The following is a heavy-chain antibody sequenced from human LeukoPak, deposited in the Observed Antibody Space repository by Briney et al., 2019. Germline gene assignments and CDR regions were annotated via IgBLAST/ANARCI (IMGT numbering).Heavy chain of an antibody. CDR1: GFTFSSYW. D-gene: IGHD2-21*01. CDR3: ARVPGDCGGDCYSYYYYMDV. Sequence: PGGSLRLSCAASGFTFSSYWMSWVRQAPGKGLEWVANIKRDGSEKYYVDSVKGRFTISRDNAKNSLYLQMNSLRAEDTAVYYCARVPGDCGGDCYSYYYYMDVWGKGTTVTVSS. CDR2: IKRDGSEK. V-gene: IGHV3-7*01. J-gene: IGHJ6*03.